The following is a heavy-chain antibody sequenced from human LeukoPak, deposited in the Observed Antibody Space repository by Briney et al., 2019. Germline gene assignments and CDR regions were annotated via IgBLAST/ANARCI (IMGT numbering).Heavy chain of an antibody. Sequence: SETLSLTCTVSGGSISSGSYYWSWIRQHPGKGLEWIGYIYYSGSTYHNPSLKSRVTISVDTSKNQFSLKLSSVTAADTAVHYCASFCLHGDPDLTLVGWFDPWGQGTLVTVSS. CDR1: GGSISSGSYY. CDR3: ASFCLHGDPDLTLVGWFDP. D-gene: IGHD4-17*01. V-gene: IGHV4-31*03. CDR2: IYYSGST. J-gene: IGHJ5*02.